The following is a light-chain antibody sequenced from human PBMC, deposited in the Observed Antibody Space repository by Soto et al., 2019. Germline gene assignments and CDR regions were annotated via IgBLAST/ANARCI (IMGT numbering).Light chain of an antibody. CDR1: SSDIGAHNY. Sequence: QSVLTQPASVSGSPGQAITISCTGASSDIGAHNYVSWYQQHPGKAPKLMIYEVRVRPSGVSTRFAGSKSGNTASLTISGRQAEDEAAYDCSSKTTGDTIVLGGGTKLTVL. CDR3: SSKTTGDTIV. CDR2: EVR. J-gene: IGLJ2*01. V-gene: IGLV2-14*01.